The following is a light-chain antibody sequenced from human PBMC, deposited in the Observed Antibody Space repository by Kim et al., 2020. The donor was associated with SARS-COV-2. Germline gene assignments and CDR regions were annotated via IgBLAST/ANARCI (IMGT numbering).Light chain of an antibody. CDR3: QQYNNWPRT. CDR2: GAS. V-gene: IGKV3-15*01. J-gene: IGKJ1*01. Sequence: EIVMMQSPATLSVSPGERATLSCRASQSVSSNLAWYQQKPGQAPRLLIYGASTMATGIPARFSCSGSGTEFTLTISSLQSEDFAVYYCQQYNNWPRTFGQGTKVDIK. CDR1: QSVSSN.